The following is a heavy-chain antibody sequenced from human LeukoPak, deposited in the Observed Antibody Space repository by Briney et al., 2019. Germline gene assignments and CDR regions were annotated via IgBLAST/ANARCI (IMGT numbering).Heavy chain of an antibody. J-gene: IGHJ4*02. D-gene: IGHD4-17*01. V-gene: IGHV3-33*01. Sequence: SGGSLRLSCAASGFTFSSYVLHWVRQAPGKGLEWVAVIWYDGSYKYYVDSVKGRFTISRDNFKNTLYLQINSLRVEDTAVYYCARDGDFGDYTGYFDYWGQGTLVTVSS. CDR1: GFTFSSYV. CDR2: IWYDGSYK. CDR3: ARDGDFGDYTGYFDY.